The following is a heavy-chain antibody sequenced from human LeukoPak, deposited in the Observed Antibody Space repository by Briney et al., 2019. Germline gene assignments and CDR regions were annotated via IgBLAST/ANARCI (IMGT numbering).Heavy chain of an antibody. CDR2: IYYGGNT. V-gene: IGHV4-39*07. J-gene: IGHJ4*02. CDR3: ARVYRDYDILSGYSPHYFDY. Sequence: SETLSLTCTVSGSSISSNSYYWGWIRQPPGKGLEWIASIYYGGNTYYNPSLKSRVTISGDTSKNQFSLKLSSVTAADTAVYYCARVYRDYDILSGYSPHYFDYWGQGTLVTVSS. D-gene: IGHD3-9*01. CDR1: GSSISSNSYY.